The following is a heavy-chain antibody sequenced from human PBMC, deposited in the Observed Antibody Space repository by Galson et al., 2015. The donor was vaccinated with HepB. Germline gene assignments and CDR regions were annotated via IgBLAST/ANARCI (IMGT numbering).Heavy chain of an antibody. Sequence: QSGAEVKKPGESLKISCKGSGYTFSIYWIAWVRQMPGKGLEWMGIIYPDDSDTRYSPSFEGQVTISVDKSISTAYLQWHSLTASDTAIYYCARPWIQLHPDAFNICCQGTMVTVSS. V-gene: IGHV5-51*01. CDR1: GYTFSIYW. CDR3: ARPWIQLHPDAFNI. CDR2: IYPDDSDT. D-gene: IGHD5-18*01. J-gene: IGHJ3*02.